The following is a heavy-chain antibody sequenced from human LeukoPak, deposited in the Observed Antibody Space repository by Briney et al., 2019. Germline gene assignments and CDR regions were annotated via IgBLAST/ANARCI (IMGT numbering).Heavy chain of an antibody. J-gene: IGHJ5*02. V-gene: IGHV3-21*04. D-gene: IGHD6-13*01. CDR3: AKDYIIAAALNWFDP. Sequence: GGSLRLSCAAPGLTFSRYSMNWVRQAPGKGLEWVSSISSGSSYIYYADSVKGRFTISRDNSKNTLYLQMNSLRAEDTAVYYCAKDYIIAAALNWFDPWGQGTLVTVSS. CDR2: ISSGSSYI. CDR1: GLTFSRYS.